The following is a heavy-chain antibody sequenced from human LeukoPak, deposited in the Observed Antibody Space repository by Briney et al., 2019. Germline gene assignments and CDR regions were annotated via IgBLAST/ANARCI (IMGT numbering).Heavy chain of an antibody. Sequence: GGSLRLSCAASGSTFSGSAMHWVRQASGKGLEWVGRIRSKANNYGTAYAASVKGRFTISRDDSKNTAYLQMNSLKTEDTAVYYCTSDPTSNWGSFDYWGQGTLVTVSS. J-gene: IGHJ4*02. CDR1: GSTFSGSA. V-gene: IGHV3-73*01. D-gene: IGHD7-27*01. CDR3: TSDPTSNWGSFDY. CDR2: IRSKANNYGT.